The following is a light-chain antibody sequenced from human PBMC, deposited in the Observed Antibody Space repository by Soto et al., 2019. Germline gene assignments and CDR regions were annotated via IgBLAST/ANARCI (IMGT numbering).Light chain of an antibody. CDR3: HQYNNWPPFT. CDR1: QSVSSD. Sequence: EIVMTQSPATLSVSPGERATLSCRASQSVSSDLAWYQQKPGQAPRLLIYGASTRATGIPARFSGGGSGTQFTLSISSLQSEDFAVYYCHQYNNWPPFTFGQGTKLEI. CDR2: GAS. J-gene: IGKJ2*01. V-gene: IGKV3-15*01.